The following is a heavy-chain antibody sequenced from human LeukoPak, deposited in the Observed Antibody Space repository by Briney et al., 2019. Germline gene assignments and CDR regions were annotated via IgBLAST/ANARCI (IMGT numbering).Heavy chain of an antibody. J-gene: IGHJ4*02. CDR3: ARRRAVAGRYYFDY. V-gene: IGHV5-51*01. Sequence: GESLKISCEGSGYSFTTYWIGWVRQMPGKGLEWMGIIYPGDSNTRYSPSFQGQVTIPADKSISTAYLQWSSLKASDTAMYYCARRRAVAGRYYFDYWGQGTLVTVSS. D-gene: IGHD6-19*01. CDR2: IYPGDSNT. CDR1: GYSFTTYW.